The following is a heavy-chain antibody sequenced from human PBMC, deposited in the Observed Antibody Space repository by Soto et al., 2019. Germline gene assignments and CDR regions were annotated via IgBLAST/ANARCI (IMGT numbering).Heavy chain of an antibody. CDR3: AHSGPIATVAFDY. Sequence: ASVKVSCKASGYTFTSYDINWARQATGQGLEWMGWMNPNSGNTGYAQKFQGRVTITKDTAKNQVVLTMTNVHPEDTATYFCAHSGPIATVAFDYWGQGILVTVSS. D-gene: IGHD6-13*01. J-gene: IGHJ4*02. CDR2: MNPNSGNT. V-gene: IGHV1-8*01. CDR1: GYTFTSYD.